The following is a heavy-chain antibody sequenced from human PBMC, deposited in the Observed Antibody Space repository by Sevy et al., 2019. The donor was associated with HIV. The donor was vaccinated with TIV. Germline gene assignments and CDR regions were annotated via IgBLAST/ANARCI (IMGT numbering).Heavy chain of an antibody. V-gene: IGHV5-51*01. D-gene: IGHD3-10*01. CDR3: ARHGITMVRGGSFDP. CDR1: GYSFTSYW. CDR2: IYPGDSDT. J-gene: IGHJ5*02. Sequence: GESLKISCKGSGYSFTSYWIGWVRQMPGKGLEWMGIIYPGDSDTRYSQSFQGQVTISADKSISTAYLQWSSLKASDTAMYYCARHGITMVRGGSFDPWGQGTLVTVSS.